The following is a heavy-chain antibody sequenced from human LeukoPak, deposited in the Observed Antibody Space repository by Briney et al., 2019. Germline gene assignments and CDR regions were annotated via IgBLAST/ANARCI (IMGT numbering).Heavy chain of an antibody. D-gene: IGHD5-24*01. V-gene: IGHV4-59*01. J-gene: IGHJ3*02. Sequence: SETLSLTCTVSGGSISSYYWNWIRQPPGKGLEWIGYMYYAGGTNYNPSLKSRVTISVDTSKNQFSLKLRSVTAADTAVYYCARTRDGYMAHGFDIWGQGTMVTVSS. CDR2: MYYAGGT. CDR1: GGSISSYY. CDR3: ARTRDGYMAHGFDI.